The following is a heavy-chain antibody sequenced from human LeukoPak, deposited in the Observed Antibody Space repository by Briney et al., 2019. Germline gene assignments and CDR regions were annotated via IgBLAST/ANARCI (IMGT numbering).Heavy chain of an antibody. D-gene: IGHD6-13*01. J-gene: IGHJ3*02. CDR1: GYSFTTYW. V-gene: IGHV5-51*01. Sequence: GESLKISCMGSGYSFTTYWIGWVRQVPGKGLESMGILYPGDSDTKYSPSFQGQVTISADRSISTAYLQWSSLKASDTAMYYCASGAGIAAPGTYDAFDIWGQGTMVTVSS. CDR3: ASGAGIAAPGTYDAFDI. CDR2: LYPGDSDT.